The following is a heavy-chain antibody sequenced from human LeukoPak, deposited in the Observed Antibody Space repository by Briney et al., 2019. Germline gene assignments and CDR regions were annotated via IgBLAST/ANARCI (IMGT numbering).Heavy chain of an antibody. CDR3: ARLGYDSSGTDAFDI. Sequence: ASVKVSCKASGYTFTGYYMHWVRQAPGQGLEWMGWINPNSGGTNYAQKFQGRVTVTRDTSISTAYMELSRLRSDDTAVYYCARLGYDSSGTDAFDIWGQGTMVTVSS. D-gene: IGHD3-22*01. CDR2: INPNSGGT. V-gene: IGHV1-2*02. CDR1: GYTFTGYY. J-gene: IGHJ3*02.